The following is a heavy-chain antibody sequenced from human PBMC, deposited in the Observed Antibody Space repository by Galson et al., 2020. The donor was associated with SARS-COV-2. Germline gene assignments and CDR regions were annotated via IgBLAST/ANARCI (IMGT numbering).Heavy chain of an antibody. CDR2: INHSGST. J-gene: IGHJ5*02. CDR1: GGSFSGYY. D-gene: IGHD6-19*01. V-gene: IGHV4-34*01. CDR3: ARARYSSGWYQPPHNWFDP. Sequence: SETLSLTCAVYGGSFSGYYWSWIRQPPGKGLEWIGEINHSGSTNYNPSLKSRVTISVDTSKNQFSLKLSSVTAADTAVYYCARARYSSGWYQPPHNWFDPWGQGTLVTVSS.